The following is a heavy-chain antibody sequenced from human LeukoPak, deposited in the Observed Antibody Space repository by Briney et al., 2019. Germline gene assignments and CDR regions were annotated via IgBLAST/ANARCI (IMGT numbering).Heavy chain of an antibody. CDR1: GYTFNNYH. D-gene: IGHD4-17*01. V-gene: IGHV1-2*02. Sequence: GASVKVSCKASGYTFNNYHMHWVRQAPGQGLEWMGWINPNSGGTNYAQKLQGRVTMTTDTSISTANMELSRLRSDDTAVYYCVRGSRHGDFGDYWGQGTLVTVSS. CDR2: INPNSGGT. J-gene: IGHJ4*02. CDR3: VRGSRHGDFGDY.